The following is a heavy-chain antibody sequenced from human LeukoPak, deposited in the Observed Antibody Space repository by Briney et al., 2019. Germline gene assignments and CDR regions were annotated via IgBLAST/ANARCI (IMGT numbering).Heavy chain of an antibody. Sequence: SETLSLTCTVSGGSISSYYWSWIRQPPGKGLEWIGYIYYSGSTNYNPSLKSRVTISVDTSKNQFSLKLSSVTAADTAAYYCARDRSGPDDYGMDVWGQGTTVTVSS. J-gene: IGHJ6*02. V-gene: IGHV4-59*01. CDR2: IYYSGST. CDR1: GGSISSYY. D-gene: IGHD3-10*01. CDR3: ARDRSGPDDYGMDV.